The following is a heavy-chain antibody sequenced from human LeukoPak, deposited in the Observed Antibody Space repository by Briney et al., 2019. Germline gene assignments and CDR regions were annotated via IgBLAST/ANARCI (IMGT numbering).Heavy chain of an antibody. D-gene: IGHD6-19*01. CDR2: IRQDGNKI. CDR1: GFIFSTYW. V-gene: IGHV3-7*03. Sequence: PGGSLRLSCAASGFIFSTYWMSWVRQAPGKGLEWVANIRQDGNKIYYVDSVKGRFTISRDNSKNTLYLQMNSLRAEDTAVYYCAKAVAVSDYYYGMDVWGQGTTVTVSS. CDR3: AKAVAVSDYYYGMDV. J-gene: IGHJ6*02.